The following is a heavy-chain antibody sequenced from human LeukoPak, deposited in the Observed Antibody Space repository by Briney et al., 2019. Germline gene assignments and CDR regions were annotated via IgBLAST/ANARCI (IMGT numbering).Heavy chain of an antibody. D-gene: IGHD5-12*01. CDR3: ARDRRRGYSGYNWFDP. V-gene: IGHV3-73*01. Sequence: GGSLRLSCAASGFTFSGSAMHWVRQASGKGLEWVGRIRSKANSYATAYAASVKGRFTISRDDSKNTAYLQMNSLRAEDTAVYYCARDRRRGYSGYNWFDPWGQGTLVTVSS. J-gene: IGHJ5*02. CDR2: IRSKANSYAT. CDR1: GFTFSGSA.